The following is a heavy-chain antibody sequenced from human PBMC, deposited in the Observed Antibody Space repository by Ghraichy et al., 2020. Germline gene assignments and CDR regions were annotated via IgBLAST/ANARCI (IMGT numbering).Heavy chain of an antibody. CDR2: ISGSGGST. CDR1: GFTFSSYA. J-gene: IGHJ6*02. Sequence: GGSLRLSCAASGFTFSSYAMSWVRQAPGKGLEWVSAISGSGGSTYYADSVKGRFTISRDNSKNSLYLQMNSLRAEDTAVYYCAKFGIFGVVTALYYYYYGMDVWGQGTTVTVSS. CDR3: AKFGIFGVVTALYYYYYGMDV. V-gene: IGHV3-23*01. D-gene: IGHD3-3*01.